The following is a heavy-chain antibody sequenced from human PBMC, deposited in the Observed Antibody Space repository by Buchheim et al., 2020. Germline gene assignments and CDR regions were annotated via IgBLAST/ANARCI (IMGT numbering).Heavy chain of an antibody. CDR2: IYYSGST. CDR3: ARQPLRFLEWLLAENYGMDV. CDR1: GGSISSSSYY. V-gene: IGHV4-39*01. D-gene: IGHD3-3*01. J-gene: IGHJ6*02. Sequence: QLQLQESGPGLVKPSETLSLTCTVSGGSISSSSYYWGWIRQPPGKGLEWIGSIYYSGSTYYNPSLKSRVTISVDTSKNQFSLKLSSVTAADTAVYYCARQPLRFLEWLLAENYGMDVWGQGT.